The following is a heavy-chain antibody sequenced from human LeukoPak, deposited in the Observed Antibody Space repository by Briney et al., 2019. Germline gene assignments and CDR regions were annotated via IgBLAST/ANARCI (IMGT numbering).Heavy chain of an antibody. J-gene: IGHJ4*02. D-gene: IGHD1-7*01. CDR1: GYTFTSYG. CDR2: ISPSNGNT. Sequence: ASVKVSCKASGYTFTSYGISWVRQAPGQGLEWVGWISPSNGNTNYAQKLQGRDTMTTDTSTSTAYMEVTSLKSDDTAVYYCATFDLYGNNWYYFTWGQGTLVTVSS. V-gene: IGHV1-18*01. CDR3: ATFDLYGNNWYYFT.